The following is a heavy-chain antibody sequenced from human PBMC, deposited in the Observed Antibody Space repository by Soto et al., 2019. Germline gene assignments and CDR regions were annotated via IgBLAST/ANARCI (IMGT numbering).Heavy chain of an antibody. Sequence: QLQLQESGSGLVKPSQTLSLTCAVSGGSISSGGYSWSWIRQPPGKGLEWIGYIYHSGTTYYNPSLKSRVTISVDRSKNQFSPKLSSVTAADTAVYYCARAHYGDYGYGMDVWGQGTTVTVSS. CDR3: ARAHYGDYGYGMDV. CDR2: IYHSGTT. J-gene: IGHJ6*02. CDR1: GGSISSGGYS. D-gene: IGHD4-17*01. V-gene: IGHV4-30-2*01.